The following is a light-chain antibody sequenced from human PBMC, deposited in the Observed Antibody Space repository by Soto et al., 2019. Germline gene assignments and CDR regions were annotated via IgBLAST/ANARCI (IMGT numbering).Light chain of an antibody. V-gene: IGLV2-14*03. CDR1: SSDVGGYNY. Sequence: QSALTQPASVSGSPGQSITISCTGTSSDVGGYNYVSWYQHHPGKAPKLMIYDVSNRPSGVSIRFSGSKSGNTASLTISGLQAEDEADYYCSSYTSSSTLVFGGGTKVTVL. CDR2: DVS. J-gene: IGLJ2*01. CDR3: SSYTSSSTLV.